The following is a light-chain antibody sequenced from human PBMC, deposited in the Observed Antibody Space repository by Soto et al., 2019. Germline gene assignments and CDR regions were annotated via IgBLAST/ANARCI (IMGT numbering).Light chain of an antibody. CDR2: NAS. CDR3: QQRSNWPLIT. CDR1: QSVSNY. J-gene: IGKJ5*01. Sequence: EIVLTQSPATLSLSPGERASLSCRASQSVSNYLAWYQQKPGQATRLLISNASNRATGIPARFSGSGSGTDFTLTINSLEPEDFAVYYCQQRSNWPLITFGQGTRLEIK. V-gene: IGKV3-11*01.